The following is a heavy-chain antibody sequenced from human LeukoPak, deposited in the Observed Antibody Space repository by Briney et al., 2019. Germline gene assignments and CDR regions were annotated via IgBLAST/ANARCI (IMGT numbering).Heavy chain of an antibody. CDR2: IKQDESEK. D-gene: IGHD1-1*01. Sequence: GGSLRLSCAVSGFTLSLYGMNWVRQAPGKGLEWVANIKQDESEKYYVDSLKGRFTISRDNAKNSLYLQMNSLRAEDTAVYYCARDKIEGPTKLDYWGQGILVTVSS. J-gene: IGHJ4*02. CDR1: GFTLSLYG. V-gene: IGHV3-7*01. CDR3: ARDKIEGPTKLDY.